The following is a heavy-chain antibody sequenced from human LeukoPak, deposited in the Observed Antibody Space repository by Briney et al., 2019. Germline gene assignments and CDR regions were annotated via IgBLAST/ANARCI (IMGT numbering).Heavy chain of an antibody. J-gene: IGHJ4*02. CDR2: MNPNSGNT. D-gene: IGHD5-18*01. Sequence: GASVKVSCKASGYTFTTYDINWVRQATGRGLEWMGWMNPNSGNTGYAQKFQGRVTMTRNTSISTAFMELSGLRSEDTAVYFCARRNTAMVAGLDYWGQGSLVTVSS. CDR3: ARRNTAMVAGLDY. CDR1: GYTFTTYD. V-gene: IGHV1-8*01.